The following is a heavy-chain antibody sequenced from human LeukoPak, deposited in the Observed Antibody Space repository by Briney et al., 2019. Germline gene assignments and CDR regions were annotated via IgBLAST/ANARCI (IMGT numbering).Heavy chain of an antibody. CDR1: GGSISSGSYY. CDR3: AGLSDIDY. J-gene: IGHJ4*02. Sequence: PSQTLSLTCTVSGGSISSGSYYWSWIRQPPGKGLEWIGEINHSGSTNYNPSLKSRVTISVDTSKNQFSLKLSSVTAADTAVYYCAGLSDIDYWGQGTLVTVSS. CDR2: INHSGST. V-gene: IGHV4-39*07. D-gene: IGHD1-26*01.